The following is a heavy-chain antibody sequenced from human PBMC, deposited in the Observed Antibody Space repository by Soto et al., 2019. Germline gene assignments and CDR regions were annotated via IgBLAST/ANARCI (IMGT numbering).Heavy chain of an antibody. D-gene: IGHD4-4*01. V-gene: IGHV1-69*06. CDR1: GGTFSSTD. Sequence: QVQLVQSGAEVKKPGSSVKVSCKASGGTFSSTDIAWVRQAPGQGLEWMGGIIPLFGTTNYAQKFQGRVTITADKSTSTAYMERSSLRSEDTAVYYCARDLTTGFYGVDVWGQGTTVTVSS. CDR3: ARDLTTGFYGVDV. CDR2: IIPLFGTT. J-gene: IGHJ6*02.